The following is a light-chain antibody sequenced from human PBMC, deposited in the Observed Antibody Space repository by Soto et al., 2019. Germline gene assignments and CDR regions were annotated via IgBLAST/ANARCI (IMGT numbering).Light chain of an antibody. CDR1: QSVSSN. Sequence: EVVLTQSPGTLSLSPGERATLSCRASQSVSSNLAWYQQKPGQAPRLLIYSASSRATGVPTRFSGSGSGADYTLTISRLEPEDSAVYYCQQYGYSFWTFGQGTKVDIK. CDR3: QQYGYSFWT. V-gene: IGKV3-20*01. CDR2: SAS. J-gene: IGKJ1*01.